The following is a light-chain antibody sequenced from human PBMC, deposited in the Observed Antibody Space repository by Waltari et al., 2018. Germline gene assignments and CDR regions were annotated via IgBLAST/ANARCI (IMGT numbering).Light chain of an antibody. CDR1: QSVSRNY. Sequence: EIVLTQSPGTLSLSPGERATLSCRASQSVSRNYLTWYQQKPGQAPRLLIYDASTRATGVPDRVGGSGSGTDFTLTISRLEPEDFAVYYCQQYGDSPPYTFGQGTRLEIK. J-gene: IGKJ2*01. V-gene: IGKV3-20*01. CDR3: QQYGDSPPYT. CDR2: DAS.